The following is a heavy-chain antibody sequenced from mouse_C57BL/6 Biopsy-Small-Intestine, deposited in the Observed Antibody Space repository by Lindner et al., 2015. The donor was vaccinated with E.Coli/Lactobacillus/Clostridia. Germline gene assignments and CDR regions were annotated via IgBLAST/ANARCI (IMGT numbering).Heavy chain of an antibody. D-gene: IGHD1-1*02. J-gene: IGHJ4*01. V-gene: IGHV1-18*01. CDR2: INPNSGGT. CDR1: AYTFTAYY. Sequence: SVKVSCKASAYTFTAYYMHWVRQAPGQGLEWMGWINPNSGGTNYAQKFQGRVTMTRDTSISTAYMELSRLRSDDTAVYCCARAHSSYTYGDYWGQGTLVTVSS. CDR3: ARAHSSYTYGDY.